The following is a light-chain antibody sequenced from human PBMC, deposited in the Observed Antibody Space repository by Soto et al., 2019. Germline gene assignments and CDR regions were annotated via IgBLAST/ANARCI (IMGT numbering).Light chain of an antibody. CDR2: DAS. J-gene: IGKJ5*01. CDR1: QSVNNN. CDR3: QQRSNWPLMA. Sequence: ETLMTQSPATLSVSPGERATLSCRASQSVNNNLAWYQQKLGQAPRVLIYDASNRATGIPARFSGSGSGTDFTLTISSLEPEDFAVYYCQQRSNWPLMAFGQGTRLEIK. V-gene: IGKV3-11*01.